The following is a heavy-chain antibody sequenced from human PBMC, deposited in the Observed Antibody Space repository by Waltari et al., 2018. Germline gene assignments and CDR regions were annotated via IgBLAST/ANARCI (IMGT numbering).Heavy chain of an antibody. CDR1: GFPFSNDW. V-gene: IGHV3-15*01. CDR2: IKSKTEGGTT. D-gene: IGHD6-13*01. CDR3: TTTSFVEQQLVLGWDY. J-gene: IGHJ4*02. Sequence: EVQLVESGGGLVKPGGSLRLSCAASGFPFSNDWMSWVRQAPGKGQEWGGSIKSKTEGGTTDYAAPVKGRFTISRDDSKNTLYLQMNSLKTEDTAVYYCTTTSFVEQQLVLGWDYWGQGTLVTVSS.